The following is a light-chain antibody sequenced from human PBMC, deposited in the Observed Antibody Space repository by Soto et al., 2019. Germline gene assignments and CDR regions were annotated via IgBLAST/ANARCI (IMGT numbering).Light chain of an antibody. CDR2: DAS. CDR1: QSVSKW. J-gene: IGKJ4*01. CDR3: QQRRSWSSLG. Sequence: TQSPSTLSASVGDRVTITCRASQSVSKWLAWYQQKPGQAPRLLIYDASNRATGIPARFSGSGSETDFTLTISSLEPEDFASYYCQQRRSWSSLGFGGGNKVEIK. V-gene: IGKV3-11*01.